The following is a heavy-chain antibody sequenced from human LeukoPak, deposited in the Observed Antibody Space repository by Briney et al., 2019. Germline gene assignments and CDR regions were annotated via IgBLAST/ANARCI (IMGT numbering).Heavy chain of an antibody. J-gene: IGHJ4*02. CDR1: GFTFTSIA. V-gene: IGHV3-23*01. CDR3: AKGQELDDGVFDS. D-gene: IGHD1-1*01. Sequence: GGSLRLSCAASGFTFTSIAMTWVPQAPGKGLEWVSTIRGTGDSTHYADTVKGRFIISRDKSKNMLYLQMNGLRAEDTAIYYCAKGQELDDGVFDSWGQGTLVTVSS. CDR2: IRGTGDST.